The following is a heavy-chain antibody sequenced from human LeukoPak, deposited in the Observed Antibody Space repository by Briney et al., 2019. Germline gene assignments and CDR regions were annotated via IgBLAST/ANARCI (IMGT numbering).Heavy chain of an antibody. CDR2: IHPSSGDI. J-gene: IGHJ4*02. CDR3: ARVRGYDYVWGSCPY. CDR1: GYTFTGHY. Sequence: ASVKVSCKASGYTFTGHYMQWVRQAPGQGLEWMGWIHPSSGDINYSQKFQGRVTMTRDTSISTAYTELSRLTSDDTAVYYCARVRGYDYVWGSCPYWGQGTLVTVSP. V-gene: IGHV1-2*02. D-gene: IGHD3-16*01.